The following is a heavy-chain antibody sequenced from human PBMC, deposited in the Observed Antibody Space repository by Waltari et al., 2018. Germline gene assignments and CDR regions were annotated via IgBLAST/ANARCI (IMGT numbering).Heavy chain of an antibody. CDR1: GFTFDDYA. D-gene: IGHD3-22*01. CDR3: AKEYYDSSGYQDAFDI. Sequence: EVQLVESGGGLVQPGRSLSLSCAASGFTFDDYAMHWVRQAPGKGLGWVSGISWNSGSIGYVDSVNGRLTISRDNAKNSLYLQMNSLRAEDTALYYCAKEYYDSSGYQDAFDIWGQGTMVTVSS. V-gene: IGHV3-9*01. CDR2: ISWNSGSI. J-gene: IGHJ3*02.